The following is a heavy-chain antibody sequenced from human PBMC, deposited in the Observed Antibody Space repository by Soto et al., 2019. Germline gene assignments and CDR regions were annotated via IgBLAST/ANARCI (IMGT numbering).Heavy chain of an antibody. CDR1: GFAFSSYE. D-gene: IGHD6-19*01. J-gene: IGHJ4*02. CDR2: ISNSGTTI. V-gene: IGHV3-48*03. CDR3: ARGANSGWSLHFDY. Sequence: PGGSLRVSCAASGFAFSSYEMNWVRQAPGKGLEWVSYISNSGTTIKYADSVKGRFTISRDNAELSVYLQMSSLTAEDTAVYYCARGANSGWSLHFDYWGQGSLVTVSS.